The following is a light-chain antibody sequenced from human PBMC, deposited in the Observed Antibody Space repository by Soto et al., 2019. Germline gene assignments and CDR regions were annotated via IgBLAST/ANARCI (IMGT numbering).Light chain of an antibody. Sequence: EIVLTQSPGTLSLSPGERATLSCRASQSVSSSYLAWYQQKPGQAPRLLIYGASSRATGIPDRFSGSGFVTDFTLTICRLEPEDFAVYYCQQYGSSPFTFGPGTKVDIK. J-gene: IGKJ3*01. CDR2: GAS. CDR3: QQYGSSPFT. V-gene: IGKV3-20*01. CDR1: QSVSSSY.